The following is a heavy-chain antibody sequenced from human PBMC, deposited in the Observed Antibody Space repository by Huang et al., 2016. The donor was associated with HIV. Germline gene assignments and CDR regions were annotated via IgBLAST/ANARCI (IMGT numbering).Heavy chain of an antibody. CDR1: GYTFRSYA. CDR2: INAGNGNT. J-gene: IGHJ5*02. CDR3: ARPRVPIFGVVTFNWFDL. D-gene: IGHD3-3*01. V-gene: IGHV1-3*01. Sequence: QVQLVQSGAEVKEPGASVMVSRKASGYTFRSYAIHWVRQAPGQRLEWMGWINAGNGNTKYSQNFQGRVTITRDTSATTGHMELSNLRSEDTAVYYCARPRVPIFGVVTFNWFDLWGQGTLVTVSS.